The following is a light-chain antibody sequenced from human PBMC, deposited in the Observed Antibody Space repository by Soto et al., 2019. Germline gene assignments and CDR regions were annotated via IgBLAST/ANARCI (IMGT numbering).Light chain of an antibody. V-gene: IGLV1-44*01. J-gene: IGLJ1*01. CDR1: SSNIGSNT. Sequence: QSVLTQPPSTSGTPGQRVTISCSGSSSNIGSNTVNWYQQLPGTAPKLLIYRNDRRPSGVPDRFSGSKSGTSASLAISGLQSEDEADYFCAAWDDSLNGYGFGTGTKLTVL. CDR3: AAWDDSLNGYG. CDR2: RND.